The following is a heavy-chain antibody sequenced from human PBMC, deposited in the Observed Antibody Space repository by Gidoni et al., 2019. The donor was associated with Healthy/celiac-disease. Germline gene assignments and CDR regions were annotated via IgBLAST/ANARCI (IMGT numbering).Heavy chain of an antibody. CDR1: GFTFSSYG. V-gene: IGHV3-33*01. J-gene: IGHJ4*02. CDR2: IWYDGSNK. CDR3: ARDFLFRGYCSGGSCSPGFDY. D-gene: IGHD2-15*01. Sequence: QVQLVESGGGVVQPGRSLRLSCAASGFTFSSYGMHWVRQAPGKGLEWVAVIWYDGSNKYYADSVKGRFTISRDNSKNTLYLQMNSLRAEDTAVYYCARDFLFRGYCSGGSCSPGFDYWGQGTLVTVSS.